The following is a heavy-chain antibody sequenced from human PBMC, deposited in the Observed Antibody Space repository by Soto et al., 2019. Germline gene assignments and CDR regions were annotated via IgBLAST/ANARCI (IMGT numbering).Heavy chain of an antibody. CDR1: GYIFVNYG. Sequence: QVQLVQSGDEVRKPGSSVKVSCKASGYIFVNYGIAWVRQAPGQGLEWMGWISQYSGNTHYASKVQGRLTMTTDTSTSTAYMDLGSLTSDDTAVYYCAMMDNYVTPTPQDVWGQGTTVTVSS. V-gene: IGHV1-18*01. CDR3: AMMDNYVTPTPQDV. J-gene: IGHJ6*02. D-gene: IGHD3-16*01. CDR2: ISQYSGNT.